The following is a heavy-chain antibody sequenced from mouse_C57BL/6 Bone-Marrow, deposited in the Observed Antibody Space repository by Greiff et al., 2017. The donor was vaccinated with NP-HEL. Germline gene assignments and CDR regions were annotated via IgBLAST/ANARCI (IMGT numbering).Heavy chain of an antibody. D-gene: IGHD1-1*01. CDR3: ASIYYYGSSSFAY. CDR1: GYAFSSYW. V-gene: IGHV1-80*01. CDR2: IYPGDGDT. J-gene: IGHJ3*01. Sequence: QVQLQQSGAELVKPGASVKISCKASGYAFSSYWMNWVKQRPGKGLEWIGQIYPGDGDTNYNGKFKGKATLTADKSSSTAYMQLSSLTSEDSAVYFCASIYYYGSSSFAYWGQGTLVTVSA.